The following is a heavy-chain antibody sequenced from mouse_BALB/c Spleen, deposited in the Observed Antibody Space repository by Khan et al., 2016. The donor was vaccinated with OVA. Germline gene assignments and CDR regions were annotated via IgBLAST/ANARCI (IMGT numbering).Heavy chain of an antibody. CDR1: GFTFSSNT. V-gene: IGHV5-12-2*01. CDR3: ARVPTFITTALDY. Sequence: EVELVESGGGLVQHGGSLKLSCAASGFTFSSNTMSWVRQTPEKRLEWVAYITNGGGSTYYPDTVKGRFTISRDNAKNTLYLQMSSLKSEDTAMYYCARVPTFITTALDYWGQGTSVTVSS. J-gene: IGHJ4*01. CDR2: ITNGGGST. D-gene: IGHD1-2*01.